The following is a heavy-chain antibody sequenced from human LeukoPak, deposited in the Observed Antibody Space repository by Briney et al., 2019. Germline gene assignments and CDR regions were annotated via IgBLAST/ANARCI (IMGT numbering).Heavy chain of an antibody. J-gene: IGHJ4*02. CDR3: AKDQTGRYFDWFPPGDY. V-gene: IGHV3-23*01. CDR1: GFTFSSYS. D-gene: IGHD3-9*01. Sequence: GGSLRLSCAASGFTFSSYSMNWVRQAPGKGLEWVSTISGGGDATYYADSVKGRFTISRGNSKNTVYLQMNSLRAEDTAVYYCAKDQTGRYFDWFPPGDYWGQGTLVTVSS. CDR2: ISGGGDAT.